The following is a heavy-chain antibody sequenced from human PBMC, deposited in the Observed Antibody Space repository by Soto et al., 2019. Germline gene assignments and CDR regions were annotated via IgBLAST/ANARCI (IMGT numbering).Heavy chain of an antibody. V-gene: IGHV1-18*01. CDR1: GYTFTSYG. D-gene: IGHD3-16*01. CDR3: AREGGADDYVQWYYYYGMDV. J-gene: IGHJ6*02. Sequence: ASVKVSCKASGYTFTSYGISWVRQAPGQGLEWMGWISAYNGNTNYAQKLQGRVTMTTDTSTSTAYMELRSLRSDDTAVYYCAREGGADDYVQWYYYYGMDVWGQGTTVTVSS. CDR2: ISAYNGNT.